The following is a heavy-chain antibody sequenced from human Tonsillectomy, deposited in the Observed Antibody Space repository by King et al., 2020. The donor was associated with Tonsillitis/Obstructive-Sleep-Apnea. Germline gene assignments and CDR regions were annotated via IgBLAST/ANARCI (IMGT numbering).Heavy chain of an antibody. CDR3: ARMAAPDQDNYYYYMDV. CDR2: INTKTGDP. D-gene: IGHD6-13*01. J-gene: IGHJ6*03. CDR1: GYSFTSYG. V-gene: IGHV7-4-1*02. Sequence: QVQLVESGSELKKPGASVKVSCKASGYSFTSYGMNWVRQAPGQGLEYMGWINTKTGDPTYAQDFTGRFVFSLDTSVSTAYLQISSLKAGDTAVYYCARMAAPDQDNYYYYMDVWGKGTTVTVSS.